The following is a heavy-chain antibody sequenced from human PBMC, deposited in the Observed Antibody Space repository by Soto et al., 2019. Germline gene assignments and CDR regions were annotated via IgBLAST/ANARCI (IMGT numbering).Heavy chain of an antibody. J-gene: IGHJ3*02. CDR1: GYTFTSYD. Sequence: QVQLVQSGAEVKKPGASVKVSCKASGYTFTSYDINWVRQATGQGLEWMGWMNPNSGNTGYAQKFQGRVTMTRNTSISTAYMELRSLRSEDTAVYYCARGINYYDSGDDAFDIWGQGKMVTVSS. CDR3: ARGINYYDSGDDAFDI. V-gene: IGHV1-8*01. CDR2: MNPNSGNT. D-gene: IGHD3-10*01.